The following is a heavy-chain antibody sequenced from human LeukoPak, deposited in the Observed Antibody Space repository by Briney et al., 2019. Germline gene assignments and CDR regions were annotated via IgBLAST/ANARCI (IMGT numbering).Heavy chain of an antibody. V-gene: IGHV4-39*01. CDR2: IYYIGTT. CDR1: GGSFSSRSYY. Sequence: PSETLSLTCTVSGGSFSSRSYYWGWIRQPPGKGLEWIGTIYYIGTTYYNPSLKSRVTISVDTSNNQFSLKLRSVTAADTAVYYCARQVANYGGPYFDYWGQGTLVTVSS. J-gene: IGHJ4*02. D-gene: IGHD4-23*01. CDR3: ARQVANYGGPYFDY.